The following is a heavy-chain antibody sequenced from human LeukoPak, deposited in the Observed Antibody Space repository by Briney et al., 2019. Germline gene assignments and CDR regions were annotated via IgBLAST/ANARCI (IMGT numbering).Heavy chain of an antibody. D-gene: IGHD6-13*01. J-gene: IGHJ4*02. CDR2: ISSTSIYT. CDR3: AREDGYSSSWYSDY. V-gene: IGHV3-11*05. Sequence: GGSLRLSCAASGFTFSDYYMSWIRQAPGKGLEWVTDISSTSIYTNYADSVKGRFTISRDNAKNSRYLQMNSLRAEDTAVYYCAREDGYSSSWYSDYWGQGTLVTVSS. CDR1: GFTFSDYY.